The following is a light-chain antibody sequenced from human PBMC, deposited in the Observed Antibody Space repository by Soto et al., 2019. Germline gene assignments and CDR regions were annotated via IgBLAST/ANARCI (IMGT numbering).Light chain of an antibody. CDR2: AAS. Sequence: IRMTQSPSSLSASTGDRVTITCRASQGISSYLAWYQQKPGKAPKLLIYAASTLQSGVPSRFSGSGSGTDFTLTISCLQSEDFATYYCQQYYSYPITFGLGTRLEIK. CDR3: QQYYSYPIT. CDR1: QGISSY. J-gene: IGKJ5*01. V-gene: IGKV1-8*01.